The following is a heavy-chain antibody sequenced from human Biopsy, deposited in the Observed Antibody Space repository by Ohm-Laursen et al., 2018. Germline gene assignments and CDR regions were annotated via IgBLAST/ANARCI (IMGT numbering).Heavy chain of an antibody. CDR2: IFYDGSNT. D-gene: IGHD5-18*01. CDR1: GFTFNNYG. J-gene: IGHJ6*02. V-gene: IGHV3-30*18. CDR3: AKDRYNYTPIGGFSMDV. Sequence: SLRLSCAASGFTFNNYGMQWVRQAPGKGLEWVAFIFYDGSNTYYADSVEGRFTISRDNSRDTLYLQMSSLRAEDTAVYYCAKDRYNYTPIGGFSMDVWGQGTTVTVSS.